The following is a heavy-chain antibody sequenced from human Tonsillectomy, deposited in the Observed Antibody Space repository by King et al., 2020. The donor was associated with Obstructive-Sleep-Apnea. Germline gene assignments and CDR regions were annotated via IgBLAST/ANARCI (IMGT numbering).Heavy chain of an antibody. CDR3: ARVSSTGYMAGEVDY. Sequence: QLQESGPGLVKPSETLSLTCTVSGGSISSSTYYWGWIRQPPGKGLEWIGSIYYSGSTYYNPSLKSRVTITVDTSKNQFSLKLSSVTAADTAVYSGARVSSTGYMAGEVDYWGQGTLVTVSS. V-gene: IGHV4-39*07. CDR1: GGSISSSTYY. J-gene: IGHJ4*02. CDR2: IYYSGST. D-gene: IGHD3-22*01.